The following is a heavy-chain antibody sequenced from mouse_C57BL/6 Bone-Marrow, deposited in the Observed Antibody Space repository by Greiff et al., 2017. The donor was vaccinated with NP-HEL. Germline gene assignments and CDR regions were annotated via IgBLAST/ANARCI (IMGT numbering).Heavy chain of an antibody. Sequence: EVKLVESGEGLVKPGGSLKLSCAASGFTFSSYAMSWVRQTPEKRLEWVAYISSGGDYIYYADTVKGRFTIPRDNARNTLYLQMSSLKSEDTAMYYCTREGSSYDYWGQGTTLTVSS. CDR1: GFTFSSYA. D-gene: IGHD1-1*01. V-gene: IGHV5-9-1*02. J-gene: IGHJ2*01. CDR3: TREGSSYDY. CDR2: ISSGGDYI.